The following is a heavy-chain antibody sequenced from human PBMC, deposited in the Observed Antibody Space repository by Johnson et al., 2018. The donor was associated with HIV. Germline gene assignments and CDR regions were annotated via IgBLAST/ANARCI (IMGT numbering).Heavy chain of an antibody. CDR1: GFTVSSNY. D-gene: IGHD3-16*01. V-gene: IGHV3-7*01. Sequence: VQLVESGGDLVQPGGSLRLSCAASGFTVSSNYMSWVRQAPAKGLEWVANIKQDGSEKYYVDSVKGRFSISRDNAKNALYVQMNSLRAEDTAVYYCARDRLMTATLFPDAFYIWGQGTMVTVSS. CDR2: IKQDGSEK. CDR3: ARDRLMTATLFPDAFYI. J-gene: IGHJ3*02.